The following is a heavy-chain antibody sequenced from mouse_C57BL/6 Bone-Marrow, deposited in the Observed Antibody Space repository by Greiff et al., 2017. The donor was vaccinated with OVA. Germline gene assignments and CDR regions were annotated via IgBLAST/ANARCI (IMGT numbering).Heavy chain of an antibody. D-gene: IGHD2-1*01. Sequence: VQLQQSEAGLPRPGASVKLSSRASANTFTSNGLSGVKQRTGRGLEWIVEIYPRSGNTYYNEKFKGKATLTADKSSSTAYMELRSLTSEDSAVYFCARHPRSTLRYWGQGTTLTVSS. CDR1: ANTFTSNG. CDR3: ARHPRSTLRY. CDR2: IYPRSGNT. V-gene: IGHV1-81*01. J-gene: IGHJ2*01.